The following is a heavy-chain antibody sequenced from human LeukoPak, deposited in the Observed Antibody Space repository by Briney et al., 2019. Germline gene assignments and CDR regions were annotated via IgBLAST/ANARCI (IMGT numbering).Heavy chain of an antibody. V-gene: IGHV4-4*07. CDR3: ARAYSSGWYPQWFDP. D-gene: IGHD6-19*01. CDR2: IYTSGST. CDR1: GGSISSYY. J-gene: IGHJ5*02. Sequence: SETLSLTCTVSGGSISSYYWSWIRQPAGKGLEWIGRIYTSGSTNYNPSLKSRVTISVDTSKNQFSLKLSSVTAADTAVYYCARAYSSGWYPQWFDPWGQGTLVTVSS.